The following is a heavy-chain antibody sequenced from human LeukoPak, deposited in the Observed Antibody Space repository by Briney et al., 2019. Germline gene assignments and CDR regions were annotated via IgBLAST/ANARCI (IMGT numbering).Heavy chain of an antibody. D-gene: IGHD2-2*01. CDR1: GGTFISYA. Sequence: SVKVSCKASGGTFISYAISWVRQAPGQGLEWMGRIIPIFGTANYAQKFQGRVTLTTDESTSTAYMELSSLRSEDTAVYYCARSPALRYCSSTSCPMFAFDIWGQGTMVTVSS. V-gene: IGHV1-69*05. CDR3: ARSPALRYCSSTSCPMFAFDI. J-gene: IGHJ3*02. CDR2: IIPIFGTA.